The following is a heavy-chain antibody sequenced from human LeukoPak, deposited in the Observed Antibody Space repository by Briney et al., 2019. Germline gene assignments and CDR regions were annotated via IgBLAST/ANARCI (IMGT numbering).Heavy chain of an antibody. V-gene: IGHV3-7*01. CDR1: GFTFGNFW. J-gene: IGHJ4*02. D-gene: IGHD1-26*01. CDR3: AREIGGASAY. CDR2: IKQDGSEK. Sequence: DPGGSLRLSCAASGFTFGNFWMTWVRQAPGKGLEWVANIKQDGSEKYYLDSVKGRFTISRDNAKNSLYLQMNSLRAEDTAVYYCAREIGGASAYWGQGTLVTVSS.